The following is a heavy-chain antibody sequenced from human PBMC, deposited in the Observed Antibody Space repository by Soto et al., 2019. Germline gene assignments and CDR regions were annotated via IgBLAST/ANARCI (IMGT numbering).Heavy chain of an antibody. CDR2: LNPNSGNT. CDR1: GYTFTNYD. Sequence: QVQLVQSGAEVKKPGASVKVSCKASGYTFTNYDINWVRQATGQGLEWMGWLNPNSGNTGYAQKCQGRVTMTRNTSISTAYMELSSLRSEDTAVYYCARENRLMVYAKDVYFDPWGQGTPVTVSS. CDR3: ARENRLMVYAKDVYFDP. D-gene: IGHD2-8*01. J-gene: IGHJ5*02. V-gene: IGHV1-8*01.